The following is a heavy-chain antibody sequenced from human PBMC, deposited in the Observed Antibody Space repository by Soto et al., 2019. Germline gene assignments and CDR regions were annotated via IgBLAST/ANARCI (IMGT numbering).Heavy chain of an antibody. CDR1: GGTFSSYA. Sequence: QVQLVQSGAEVKKPGSSVKVSCKASGGTFSSYAISWVRQAPGQGLEWMGGIIPIFGTANYAQKFQGRVTITADESTSTAYMELSSLRSEDTAVYYCAKPSGAIAVAGKNYYYGMDVWGQGTTVTVSS. V-gene: IGHV1-69*12. CDR3: AKPSGAIAVAGKNYYYGMDV. CDR2: IIPIFGTA. J-gene: IGHJ6*02. D-gene: IGHD6-19*01.